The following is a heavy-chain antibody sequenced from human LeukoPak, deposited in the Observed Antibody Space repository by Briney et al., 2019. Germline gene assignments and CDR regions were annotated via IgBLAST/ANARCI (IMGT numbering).Heavy chain of an antibody. Sequence: ASVTVSCKASVGTFTSYDINWVRQATGQGLEWMRWMKHNSGKTGYAQKFQGRVTMTRNTSISTAYMELSSLRSEDTAVYYCARGRGYSMDVWGQGTTVTVSS. J-gene: IGHJ6*02. V-gene: IGHV1-8*01. CDR3: ARGRGYSMDV. CDR2: MKHNSGKT. D-gene: IGHD3-10*01. CDR1: VGTFTSYD.